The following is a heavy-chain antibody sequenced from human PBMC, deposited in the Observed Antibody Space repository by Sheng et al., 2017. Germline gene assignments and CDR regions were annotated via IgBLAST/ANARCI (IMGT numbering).Heavy chain of an antibody. CDR2: ISGSGGST. CDR1: GFTFSSYG. Sequence: EVQLVESGGGLVQPGGTLRLSCAASGFTFSSYGMSWVRQAPGKGLEWVSVISGSGGSTYYADSVKGRFTISRDNSKNTLYLQMNSLRGEDTAVYYCAKSRRDCSGAICYSSDYWGQGTLVTVSS. CDR3: AKSRRDCSGAICYSSDY. V-gene: IGHV3-23*04. J-gene: IGHJ4*02. D-gene: IGHD2-15*01.